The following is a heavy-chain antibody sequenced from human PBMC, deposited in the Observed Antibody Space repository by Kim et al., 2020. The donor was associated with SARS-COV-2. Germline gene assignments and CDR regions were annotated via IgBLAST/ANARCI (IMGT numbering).Heavy chain of an antibody. D-gene: IGHD2-2*01. J-gene: IGHJ4*02. V-gene: IGHV3-23*01. CDR3: ATDIVVVPAANFFDY. Sequence: DSMKGRFTISRNNSKNTLYLQMNSLRAEDTAVYYCATDIVVVPAANFFDYWGQGTLVTVSS.